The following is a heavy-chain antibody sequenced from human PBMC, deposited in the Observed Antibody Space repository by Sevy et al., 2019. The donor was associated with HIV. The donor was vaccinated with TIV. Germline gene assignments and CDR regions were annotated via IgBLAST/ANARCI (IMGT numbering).Heavy chain of an antibody. CDR2: TYYRSKWYN. Sequence: KQSQTLSLTCAISGDSVSSNSAAWNWIRQSPSRGLEWLGRTYYRSKWYNDYAVSVKSRITINPDTSKNQFSLQLNSVTPEDTAVYYCARDPHSSGWTIFDYWGQGTLVTVSS. J-gene: IGHJ4*02. CDR1: GDSVSSNSAA. V-gene: IGHV6-1*01. D-gene: IGHD6-19*01. CDR3: ARDPHSSGWTIFDY.